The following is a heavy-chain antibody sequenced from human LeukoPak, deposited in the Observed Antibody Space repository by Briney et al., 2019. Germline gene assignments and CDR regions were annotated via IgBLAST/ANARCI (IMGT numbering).Heavy chain of an antibody. CDR3: AKDQGRFDY. CDR1: GFTFSSYA. J-gene: IGHJ4*02. Sequence: GGSPRLSCAASGFTFSSYALNWVRQAPGKGLEWVSTISGSGGSTYYADSVKGRFTISRDNSKNTLYLQMNSLRAEDTAVYYCAKDQGRFDYWGQGTLVTVSS. V-gene: IGHV3-23*01. CDR2: ISGSGGST. D-gene: IGHD2-15*01.